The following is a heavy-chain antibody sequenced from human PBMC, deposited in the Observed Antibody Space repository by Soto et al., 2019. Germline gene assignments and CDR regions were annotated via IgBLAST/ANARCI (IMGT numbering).Heavy chain of an antibody. V-gene: IGHV3-30*18. D-gene: IGHD5-18*01. J-gene: IGHJ4*02. Sequence: QVQLVESGGGVVQPGRSLRLSCAASGITFSSYGMHWVRQAPGKGLEWVSLISYDGSNKNYADSVKGRFTISRDNSKNTLYLQMNSLRAEDTAVYYCAKDWVFSYGFFDYWGQGTLVTVSS. CDR1: GITFSSYG. CDR3: AKDWVFSYGFFDY. CDR2: ISYDGSNK.